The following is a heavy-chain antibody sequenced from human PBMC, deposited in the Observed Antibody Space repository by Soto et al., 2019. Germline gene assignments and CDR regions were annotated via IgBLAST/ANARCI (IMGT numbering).Heavy chain of an antibody. CDR2: INHSGTT. Sequence: SETLSLTCAVYSRSFRDYYWTWIRQPPGKGLEFIGEINHSGTTHYNPSLKSRVTISVDRSKNQFSLNLTSVTAADTAVYYCARDYYGMDVWGQGTTVTVSS. CDR1: SRSFRDYY. CDR3: ARDYYGMDV. V-gene: IGHV4-34*01. J-gene: IGHJ6*02.